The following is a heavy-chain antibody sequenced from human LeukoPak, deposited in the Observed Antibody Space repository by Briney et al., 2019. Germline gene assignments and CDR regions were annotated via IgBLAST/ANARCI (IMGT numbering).Heavy chain of an antibody. D-gene: IGHD6-13*01. CDR3: ARKVANSSPYDY. CDR1: GGSISSHY. J-gene: IGHJ4*02. CDR2: IYYSGST. V-gene: IGHV4-59*11. Sequence: SETLSLTCTVSGGSISSHYWSWIRQPPGKGLEWIGYIYYSGSTHYSPSLKSRVTMSVDTSKNQFSLKLSSVTAADTAVYYCARKVANSSPYDYWGQGTLVTVSS.